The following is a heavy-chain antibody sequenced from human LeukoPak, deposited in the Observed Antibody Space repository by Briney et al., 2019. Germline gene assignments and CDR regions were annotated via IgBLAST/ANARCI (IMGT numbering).Heavy chain of an antibody. J-gene: IGHJ4*02. V-gene: IGHV4-39*01. CDR1: GGSISSSSYY. Sequence: SETLSLTCTVSGGSISSSSYYWGWIRQPPGKGLEWIGSIYYSGSTYYNPFLKSRVTISVDTSKNQFSLKLSSVTAADTAVYYCARGPTYQPIDFWGQGTLVTVSS. D-gene: IGHD2-2*01. CDR2: IYYSGST. CDR3: ARGPTYQPIDF.